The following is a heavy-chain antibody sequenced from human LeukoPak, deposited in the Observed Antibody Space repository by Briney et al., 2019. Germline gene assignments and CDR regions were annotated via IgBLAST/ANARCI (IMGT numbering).Heavy chain of an antibody. CDR1: GFTVSSNY. D-gene: IGHD6-19*01. V-gene: IGHV3-66*01. J-gene: IGHJ4*02. CDR2: LYSGGST. CDR3: AREAVAGNPPYIDY. Sequence: GGSLRLSCVASGFTVSSNYMTWVRQAPGEGLEWVSVLYSGGSTYYADSVKGRFTISRDNSKNTLYLQMNSLRAEDTAVYYCAREAVAGNPPYIDYWGQGTLVTVSS.